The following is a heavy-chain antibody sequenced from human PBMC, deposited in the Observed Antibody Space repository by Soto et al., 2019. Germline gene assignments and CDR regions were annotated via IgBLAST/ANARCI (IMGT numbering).Heavy chain of an antibody. CDR1: GFTFSSSA. D-gene: IGHD6-19*01. CDR3: AKCSVGTVRTSGWCNWFDP. V-gene: IGHV3-23*01. Sequence: EVRLSESGGGLAQPGGSRRLSCAASGFTFSSSAMNWVRQAPGKGLEWVSSIRVGGGDTFYADSVRGRFTVSRDISRNTLYLQMNSLRAEDTAIYYCAKCSVGTVRTSGWCNWFDPWGQGTLVTVSS. J-gene: IGHJ5*02. CDR2: IRVGGGDT.